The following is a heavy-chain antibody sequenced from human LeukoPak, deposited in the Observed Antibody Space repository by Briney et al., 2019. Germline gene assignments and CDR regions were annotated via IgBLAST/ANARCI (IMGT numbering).Heavy chain of an antibody. D-gene: IGHD3-3*01. Sequence: ASVKVSCKASGYTFTSYGISWVRQAPGQGLEWMGWISAYNGNTNYAQKLQGRVTMTTDTSTSTAYMELSSLRSEDTAVYYCARDRGFLPTILYGMDVWGQGTTVTVSS. V-gene: IGHV1-18*01. CDR2: ISAYNGNT. CDR1: GYTFTSYG. J-gene: IGHJ6*02. CDR3: ARDRGFLPTILYGMDV.